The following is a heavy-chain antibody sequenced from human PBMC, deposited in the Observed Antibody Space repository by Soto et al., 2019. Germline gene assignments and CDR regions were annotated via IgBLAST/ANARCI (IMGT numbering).Heavy chain of an antibody. CDR1: GGTFSSYA. D-gene: IGHD6-13*01. CDR2: IIPIFGTA. V-gene: IGHV1-69*13. CDR3: AREPPAAADTPYYYGMDV. Sequence: SVKVSCKASGGTFSSYAISWVRQAPGQGLEWKGGIIPIFGTANYAQKFQGRVTITADESTSTAYMELSSLRSEDTAVYYCAREPPAAADTPYYYGMDVWGQGTTVTVSS. J-gene: IGHJ6*02.